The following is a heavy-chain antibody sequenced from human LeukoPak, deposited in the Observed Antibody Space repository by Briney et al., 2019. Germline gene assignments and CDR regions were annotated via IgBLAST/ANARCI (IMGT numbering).Heavy chain of an antibody. CDR1: GFTVSNNY. CDR3: ARDLARDGYFDY. D-gene: IGHD4-17*01. CDR2: IYSGGYT. Sequence: PGGSLRLSCAASGFTVSNNYMSWVRQAPGKGLEWVSVIYSGGYTYYADSVKGRFTISRDNSKNTLYLQMNSLRAEDTAVYYCARDLARDGYFDYWGQGTLVTVSS. J-gene: IGHJ4*02. V-gene: IGHV3-66*01.